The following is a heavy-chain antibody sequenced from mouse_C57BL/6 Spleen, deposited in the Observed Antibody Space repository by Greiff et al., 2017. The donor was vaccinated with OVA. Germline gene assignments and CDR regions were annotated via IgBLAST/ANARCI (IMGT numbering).Heavy chain of an antibody. CDR2: FHPYNDDT. D-gene: IGHD2-5*01. Sequence: QVQLKESGAELVKPGASVKMSCKASGYTFTTYPIEWMKQNHGKSLEWIGNFHPYNDDTKYNETFKGKATLTVENSSSTVYLELSRLTSDDSAVYYCARDSNHGAMDYWGQGTSVTVSS. J-gene: IGHJ4*01. CDR1: GYTFTTYP. V-gene: IGHV1-47*01. CDR3: ARDSNHGAMDY.